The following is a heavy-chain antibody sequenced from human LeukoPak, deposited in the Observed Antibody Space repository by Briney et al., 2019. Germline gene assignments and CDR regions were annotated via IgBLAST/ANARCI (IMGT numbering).Heavy chain of an antibody. V-gene: IGHV4-61*09. CDR1: GGSISSGSYF. J-gene: IGHJ3*02. D-gene: IGHD6-13*01. CDR3: ARFVGSSWLAFDI. Sequence: PSETLSLTCTVSGGSISSGSYFWSWIRQPAGKGLEWIGHIYTSGSTNYDPSLKSRVTISKDTSKNQFSLKLNSVTAADTALYYCARFVGSSWLAFDIWGQGTMVTVSS. CDR2: IYTSGST.